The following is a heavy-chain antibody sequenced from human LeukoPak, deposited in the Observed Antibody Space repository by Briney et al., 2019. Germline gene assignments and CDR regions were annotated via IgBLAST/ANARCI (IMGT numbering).Heavy chain of an antibody. V-gene: IGHV3-23*01. CDR2: ISGSGGST. Sequence: GGSLRLSCAASGFTFSSYAMSWVRQAPGKGLEWVSAISGSGGSTYYADSVKGRFTISRDNSKNTLYLQMNSLRAEDTAVYYCARGAYVWGSYPHDAFDIWGQGTMATVSS. CDR1: GFTFSSYA. CDR3: ARGAYVWGSYPHDAFDI. D-gene: IGHD3-16*02. J-gene: IGHJ3*02.